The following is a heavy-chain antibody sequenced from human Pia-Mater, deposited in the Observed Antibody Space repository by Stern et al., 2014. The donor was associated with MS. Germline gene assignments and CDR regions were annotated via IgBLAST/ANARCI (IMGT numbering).Heavy chain of an antibody. CDR1: GFPFDTYT. D-gene: IGHD6-25*01. CDR3: ARRAGGLIAAGSLGY. V-gene: IGHV3-21*01. CDR2: FSTESSYI. Sequence: EVQLVESGGRLVKPGESLTLSCAASGFPFDTYTMHWVRQSPGRGLEWISSFSTESSYINYADSVKGRFTISRDNANNSLYLQMNSLRPEDTAVYYCARRAGGLIAAGSLGYWGQGILVTVSS. J-gene: IGHJ4*02.